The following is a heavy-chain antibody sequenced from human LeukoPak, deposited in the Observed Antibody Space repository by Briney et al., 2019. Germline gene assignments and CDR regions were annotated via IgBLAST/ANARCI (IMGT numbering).Heavy chain of an antibody. V-gene: IGHV3-48*04. Sequence: GGSLRLSCAASGFTFSAYNMNWVRQAPGKGLEWFSYISSSRGTIYYADSVKGRLSIYRDNSKNTLYLQMNSQKTEDTAVYYCVKTMVTFGGLIRTDAFDIWGQGTMVTVSS. D-gene: IGHD3-16*01. CDR2: ISSSRGTI. CDR3: VKTMVTFGGLIRTDAFDI. CDR1: GFTFSAYN. J-gene: IGHJ3*02.